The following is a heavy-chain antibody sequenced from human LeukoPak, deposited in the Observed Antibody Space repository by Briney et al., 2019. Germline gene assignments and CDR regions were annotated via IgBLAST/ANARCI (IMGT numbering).Heavy chain of an antibody. CDR2: ISSSSSYI. Sequence: GGSLRLSCAASGFTFSSYSMNWVRQAPGKGLEWVSSISSSSSYIYYADPVKGRFTISRDNAKNSLYLQMNSLRAEDTAVYYCARVHIVGSWYFDLWGRGTLVTVSS. J-gene: IGHJ2*01. D-gene: IGHD5-12*01. CDR3: ARVHIVGSWYFDL. CDR1: GFTFSSYS. V-gene: IGHV3-21*01.